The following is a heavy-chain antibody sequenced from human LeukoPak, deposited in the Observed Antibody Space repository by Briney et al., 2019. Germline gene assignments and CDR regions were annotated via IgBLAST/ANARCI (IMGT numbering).Heavy chain of an antibody. J-gene: IGHJ5*02. D-gene: IGHD3-22*01. V-gene: IGHV1-2*02. CDR3: ARDLAAITTGSHNWFDP. CDR1: GYTFTGYY. Sequence: ASVRVSCKASGYTFTGYYMHWVRQAPGQGLEWMGWINPKNGVTNYAQKFQGRVTMTRDTSTSTAFMELSRLTSDDTAAYYCARDLAAITTGSHNWFDPWGQGTLVTVSS. CDR2: INPKNGVT.